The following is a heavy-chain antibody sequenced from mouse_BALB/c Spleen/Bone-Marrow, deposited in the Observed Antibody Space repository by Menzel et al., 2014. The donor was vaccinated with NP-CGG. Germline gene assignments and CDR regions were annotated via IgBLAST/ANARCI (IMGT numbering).Heavy chain of an antibody. V-gene: IGHV1-14*01. Sequence: VQLQQSGPELVKPGASVKMSCKASGYTFXSYIMHWVKQKPGQGLEWIGYINPHNDGTKYNEKFKGKATLTSDKSSSTAYMELSSLTSEDSAVYYCARRWLPYAMDYWGQGTSVTVSS. D-gene: IGHD2-3*01. CDR3: ARRWLPYAMDY. CDR1: GYTFXSYI. CDR2: INPHNDGT. J-gene: IGHJ4*01.